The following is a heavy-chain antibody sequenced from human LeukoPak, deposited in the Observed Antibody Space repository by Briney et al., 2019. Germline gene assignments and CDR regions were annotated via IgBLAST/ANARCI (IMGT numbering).Heavy chain of an antibody. Sequence: PSETLSLTCTVSGDSISNFYWSWIRQPAGKGLEWIGRIYTSGSTNYNPSLKSRVTISVDTSKNQFSLKLSSVTAADTAVYYCARDRTDSGVWGSYRSDYFDYWGQGTLVTVSS. CDR1: GDSISNFY. CDR3: ARDRTDSGVWGSYRSDYFDY. D-gene: IGHD3-16*02. V-gene: IGHV4-4*07. CDR2: IYTSGST. J-gene: IGHJ4*02.